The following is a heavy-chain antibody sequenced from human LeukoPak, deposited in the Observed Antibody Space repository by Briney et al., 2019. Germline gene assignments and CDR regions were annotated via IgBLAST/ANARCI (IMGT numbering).Heavy chain of an antibody. CDR3: ARFIAVADIFDY. Sequence: SETLSLTCAVYGGSFSGYYWSWIRQPPGKGLEWIGEINHSGSTNYNPSLKSRVTISVDTSKNQYSLKLSSVTAADTAVYYCARFIAVADIFDYWGQGTLVTVSS. D-gene: IGHD6-19*01. CDR1: GGSFSGYY. CDR2: INHSGST. V-gene: IGHV4-34*01. J-gene: IGHJ4*02.